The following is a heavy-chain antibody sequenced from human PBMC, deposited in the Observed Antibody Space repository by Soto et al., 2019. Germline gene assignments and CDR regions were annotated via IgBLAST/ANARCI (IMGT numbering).Heavy chain of an antibody. CDR3: ARVPWSIVGATVIDY. D-gene: IGHD1-26*01. V-gene: IGHV3-11*06. Sequence: GGSLRLSCAASGFTFSDYYMSWIRQAPGKGLEWVSYISSSSSYTNYADSVKGRFTISRDNAKNSLYLQMNSLRAEDTAVYYCARVPWSIVGATVIDYWGQGTLVTVSS. CDR1: GFTFSDYY. CDR2: ISSSSSYT. J-gene: IGHJ4*02.